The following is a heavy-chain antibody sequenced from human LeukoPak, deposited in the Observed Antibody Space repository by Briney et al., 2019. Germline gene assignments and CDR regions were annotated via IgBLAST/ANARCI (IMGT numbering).Heavy chain of an antibody. Sequence: GESLRLSCAVSGFTFSNAWMNWVRQAPGKGLEWVGRIKSKTDGGTTDYAAPVKGRFTISRDGSKNTLYLQMNSLKTEDTAVYYCTTDEAEDLSSGWRYYYYGMDVWGQGTTVTVSS. D-gene: IGHD6-19*01. CDR3: TTDEAEDLSSGWRYYYYGMDV. CDR2: IKSKTDGGTT. J-gene: IGHJ6*02. CDR1: GFTFSNAW. V-gene: IGHV3-15*07.